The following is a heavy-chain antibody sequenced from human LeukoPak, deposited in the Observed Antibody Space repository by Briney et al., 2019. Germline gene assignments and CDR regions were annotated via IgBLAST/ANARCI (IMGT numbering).Heavy chain of an antibody. CDR3: AREITSGYSSSRYYFDY. CDR1: GFTFSNYA. CDR2: ILGSGGST. V-gene: IGHV3-23*01. J-gene: IGHJ4*02. D-gene: IGHD6-13*01. Sequence: GGSLRLSCAASGFTFSNYAMSWVRQAPGKGLEWVSAILGSGGSTYYADSVKGRFTISRDNSKNTLYLQMNSLRAEDTAVYYCAREITSGYSSSRYYFDYWGQGTLVTVSS.